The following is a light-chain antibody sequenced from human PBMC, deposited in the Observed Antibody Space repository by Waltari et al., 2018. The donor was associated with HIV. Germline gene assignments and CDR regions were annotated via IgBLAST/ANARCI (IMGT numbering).Light chain of an antibody. CDR1: SGSSNHK. J-gene: IGLJ3*02. Sequence: QPVLTQPPSATASLGASVTPTCTLSSGSSNHKLDRYPPRPGKGPRFVMRVGTGGIVGSKGDGIPDRFSVLGSGLNRYLTIKNIQEEDESDYHCGADHGSGSNFVRVFGGGTKLTVL. CDR2: VGTGGIVG. V-gene: IGLV9-49*01. CDR3: GADHGSGSNFVRV.